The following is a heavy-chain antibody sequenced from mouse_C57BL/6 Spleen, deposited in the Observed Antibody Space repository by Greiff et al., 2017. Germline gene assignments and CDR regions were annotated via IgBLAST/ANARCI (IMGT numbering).Heavy chain of an antibody. V-gene: IGHV5-4*01. J-gene: IGHJ3*01. CDR2: ISGGGSYT. D-gene: IGHD1-1*01. Sequence: EVMLVESGGGLVKPGGSLKLSCAASGFTFSSYAMSWVRQTPEKRLEWVATISGGGSYTYYPDNVKGRFTISRDNAKNNLYLQMSHLKSEDTAMYYCARDGLYYGSSYPAWFAYWGQGTLVTVSA. CDR1: GFTFSSYA. CDR3: ARDGLYYGSSYPAWFAY.